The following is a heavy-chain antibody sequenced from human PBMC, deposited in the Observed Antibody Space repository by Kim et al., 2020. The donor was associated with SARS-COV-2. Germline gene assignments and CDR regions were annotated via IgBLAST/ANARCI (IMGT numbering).Heavy chain of an antibody. J-gene: IGHJ4*02. V-gene: IGHV3-23*01. D-gene: IGHD5-18*01. CDR1: GFTFSSYA. Sequence: GGSLRLSCAASGFTFSSYAMTWVRQAPGKGLEWVSCISGSGDRTNYADSMKGRFTISRDNTKNTLYLQMNSLTAEDTAVYYCAKGSGCSYGHSYYWGQGIVVSVS. CDR3: AKGSGCSYGHSYY. CDR2: ISGSGDRT.